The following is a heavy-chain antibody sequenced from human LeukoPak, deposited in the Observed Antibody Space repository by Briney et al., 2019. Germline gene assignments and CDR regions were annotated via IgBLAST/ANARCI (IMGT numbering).Heavy chain of an antibody. Sequence: GGSLRLSCAASGFTLSNYAMSWVRQAPGRWLEWVSAISGSACSTYYADSVKGRFTISRDITKNTLYLQMNSLRAEDTAVYYCAKDGLRFSQWLPPFGHWGQGTLVTVSS. CDR3: AKDGLRFSQWLPPFGH. D-gene: IGHD3-3*01. J-gene: IGHJ4*02. CDR2: ISGSACST. CDR1: GFTLSNYA. V-gene: IGHV3-23*01.